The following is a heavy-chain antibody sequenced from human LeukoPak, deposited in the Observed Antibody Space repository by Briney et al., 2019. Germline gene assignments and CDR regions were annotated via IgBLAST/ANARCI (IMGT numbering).Heavy chain of an antibody. CDR2: LHTGGST. Sequence: GGSLRLSCAASGLTVSSNDMTWVRQAPGKGLEWVSALHTGGSTYYADSVKGRFTVSRDNSRNTLYLQMNSLRVEDTTVYFCAKGSTRRFYYFDNWGQGTLVTVSS. J-gene: IGHJ4*02. D-gene: IGHD5-24*01. CDR1: GLTVSSND. CDR3: AKGSTRRFYYFDN. V-gene: IGHV3-66*01.